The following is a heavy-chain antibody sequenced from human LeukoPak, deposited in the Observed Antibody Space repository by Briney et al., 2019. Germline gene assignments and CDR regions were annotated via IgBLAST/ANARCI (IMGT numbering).Heavy chain of an antibody. CDR3: ASRGYSYAYDDY. CDR2: IYYSGST. V-gene: IGHV4-59*08. CDR1: GGSISSYY. D-gene: IGHD5-18*01. J-gene: IGHJ4*02. Sequence: ASETLSLTCTVSGGSISSYYWSWIRQPPGKGLEWIGYIYYSGSTNYNPSLKSRVTISVDTSKNQFSLKLSSVTAADTAVYYCASRGYSYAYDDYWGQGTLVTVSS.